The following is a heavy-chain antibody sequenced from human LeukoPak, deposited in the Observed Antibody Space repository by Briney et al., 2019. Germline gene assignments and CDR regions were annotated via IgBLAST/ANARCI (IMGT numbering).Heavy chain of an antibody. CDR1: GGSISSGGYS. Sequence: SETLSLTCAVSGGSISSGGYSWSWIRQLPGKGLEWIGYIYHSGSTYYNPSLKSRVTISVDTSKNQFSLKLSSVTAADTAVYYCARANWNYFDYWGQGTLVTVSS. CDR3: ARANWNYFDY. CDR2: IYHSGST. V-gene: IGHV4-30-2*05. J-gene: IGHJ4*02. D-gene: IGHD1-1*01.